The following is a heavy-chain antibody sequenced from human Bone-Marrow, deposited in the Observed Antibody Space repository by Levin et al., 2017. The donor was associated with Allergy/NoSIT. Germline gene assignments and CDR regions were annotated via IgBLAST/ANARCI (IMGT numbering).Heavy chain of an antibody. CDR3: LSREGYDYDVAY. CDR2: ISGSGGST. Sequence: GGSLRLSCAASGFTFSSYAMSWVRQAPGKGLEWVSAISGSGGSTYYADSVKGRFTISRDNSKNTLYLQMNSLRAEDTAVYYCLSREGYDYDVAYWGQGTLVTVSS. V-gene: IGHV3-23*01. J-gene: IGHJ4*02. CDR1: GFTFSSYA. D-gene: IGHD5-12*01.